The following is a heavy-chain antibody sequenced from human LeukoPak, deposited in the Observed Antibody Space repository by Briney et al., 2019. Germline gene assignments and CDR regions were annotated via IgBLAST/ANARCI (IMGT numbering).Heavy chain of an antibody. V-gene: IGHV3-30-3*01. CDR1: GFTFSSYA. Sequence: GGPLRLSCAASGFTFSSYATHWVRQAPGKGLEWVAVISYDGSNKYYADSVKGRFTISRDNSKNTLYLQMNSLSAEDTAVYYCARDAITMVRGVMDVWGQGTTVTVSS. J-gene: IGHJ6*02. CDR3: ARDAITMVRGVMDV. CDR2: ISYDGSNK. D-gene: IGHD3-10*01.